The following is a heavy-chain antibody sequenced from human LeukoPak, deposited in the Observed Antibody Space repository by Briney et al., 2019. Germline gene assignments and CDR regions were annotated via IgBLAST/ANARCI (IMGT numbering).Heavy chain of an antibody. CDR2: ISSSSSYI. D-gene: IGHD5-24*01. J-gene: IGHJ3*02. CDR3: ARVRIEMATLDAFDI. CDR1: GFTFSSYS. Sequence: GGSLRLSCAASGFTFSSYSMNWVRQAPGKGLEWVSSISSSSSYIYYADSVKGRFTISRDNAKNSLYLQINSLRAEDTAVYYCARVRIEMATLDAFDIWGQGTMVTVSS. V-gene: IGHV3-21*01.